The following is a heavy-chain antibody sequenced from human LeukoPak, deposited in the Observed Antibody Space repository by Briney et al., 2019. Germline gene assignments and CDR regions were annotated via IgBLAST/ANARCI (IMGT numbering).Heavy chain of an antibody. CDR3: ASSGWYRIY. D-gene: IGHD6-19*01. Sequence: SETLSLTCTVSTGSISSGSYYWSWIRQPAGKGLEWIGRMHSNGNTNYNPSLKSRVIISGDSSKNQFSLRLTSVTAADTAVYYCASSGWYRIYWGQGTLVTVSS. CDR1: TGSISSGSYY. V-gene: IGHV4-61*02. J-gene: IGHJ4*02. CDR2: MHSNGNT.